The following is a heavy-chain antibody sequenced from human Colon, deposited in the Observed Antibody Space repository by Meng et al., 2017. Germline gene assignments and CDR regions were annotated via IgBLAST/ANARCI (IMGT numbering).Heavy chain of an antibody. CDR1: GGSFCGYY. J-gene: IGHJ4*02. CDR3: ARSLGYNDYVLGSYPPGY. D-gene: IGHD3-16*01. V-gene: IGHV4-34*01. CDR2: NNHSGST. Sequence: QGELHEVGVELLGPWETLSLTSAVLGGSFCGYYLSWNRQPRGKQLAWIGENNHSGSTNDSPSLKSRFTISVDTSKKQFSLKLSSVTAADTAVYYCARSLGYNDYVLGSYPPGYWGQGTLVTVSS.